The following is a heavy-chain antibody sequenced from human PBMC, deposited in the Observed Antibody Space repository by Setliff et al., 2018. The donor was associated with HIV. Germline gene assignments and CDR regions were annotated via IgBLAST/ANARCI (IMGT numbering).Heavy chain of an antibody. CDR2: IKSKTEGGTT. CDR3: TTIQKLTTPVDY. CDR1: GFTFSNAW. D-gene: IGHD4-17*01. V-gene: IGHV3-15*01. J-gene: IGHJ4*02. Sequence: GGSLRLSCAASGFTFSNAWMSWVRQAPGKGLEWVGRIKSKTEGGTTDYAAPVKGRFTISRDDSKNTLYLQMNSLKTEDTAVYYCTTIQKLTTPVDYWGQGTLVTVSS.